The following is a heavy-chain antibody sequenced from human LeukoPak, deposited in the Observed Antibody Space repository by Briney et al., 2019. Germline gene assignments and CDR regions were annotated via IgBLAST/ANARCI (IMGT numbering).Heavy chain of an antibody. CDR1: GYTFTGYY. V-gene: IGHV1-46*01. J-gene: IGHJ4*02. Sequence: GASVKVSCKASGYTFTGYYMHWVRQAPGQGLEWMGIINPSGGSTSYAQKFQGRVTMTRDTSTSTVYMELSSLRSEDTAVYYCASWYYYDSSGYLFDYWGQGTLVTVSS. CDR2: INPSGGST. CDR3: ASWYYYDSSGYLFDY. D-gene: IGHD3-22*01.